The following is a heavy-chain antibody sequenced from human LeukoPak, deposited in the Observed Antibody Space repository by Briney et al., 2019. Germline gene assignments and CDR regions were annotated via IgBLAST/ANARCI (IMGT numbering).Heavy chain of an antibody. CDR1: GGSISSYY. V-gene: IGHV4-4*09. J-gene: IGHJ4*02. CDR3: ARSDVGPSDY. CDR2: IYTSGST. Sequence: SETLSLTCTVSGGSISSYYWSWIRQPPGKGLEWIGYIYTSGSTNYNPSLKSRVTISVDTSKNQFSLKLSSVTAADTAVYYCARSDVGPSDYWGQGTLVAVSS.